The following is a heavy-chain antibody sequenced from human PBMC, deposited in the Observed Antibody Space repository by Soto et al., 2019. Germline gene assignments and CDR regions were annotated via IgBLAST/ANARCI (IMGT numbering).Heavy chain of an antibody. CDR3: ARDHLYDFWSGPDRSDY. D-gene: IGHD3-3*01. CDR1: GYTFTSYY. Sequence: ASVKVSCKASGYTFTSYYMHWVRQAPGQGLEWMGIINPSGGSTSYAQKFQGRVTMTRDTSTSTVYMELSSLRSDDTAVYYCARDHLYDFWSGPDRSDYWGQGTLVTVSS. V-gene: IGHV1-46*01. J-gene: IGHJ4*02. CDR2: INPSGGST.